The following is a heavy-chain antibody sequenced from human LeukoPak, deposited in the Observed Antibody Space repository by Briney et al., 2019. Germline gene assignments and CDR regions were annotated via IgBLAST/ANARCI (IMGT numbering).Heavy chain of an antibody. D-gene: IGHD3-22*01. CDR3: ARGRRAITYYYDSSGYYLGY. V-gene: IGHV4-39*07. CDR2: INHSGST. Sequence: PSETLSLTCTVSGGSISSSSYYWDWIRQPPGKGLEWIGEINHSGSTNYNPSLKSRVTISVDTSKNQFSLKLSSVTAADTAVYYCARGRRAITYYYDSSGYYLGYWGQGTLVTVSS. J-gene: IGHJ4*02. CDR1: GGSISSSSYY.